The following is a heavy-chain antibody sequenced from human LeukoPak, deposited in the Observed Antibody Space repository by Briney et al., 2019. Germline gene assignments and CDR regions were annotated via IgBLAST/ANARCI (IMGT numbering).Heavy chain of an antibody. J-gene: IGHJ4*02. CDR2: IIPIFGTA. V-gene: IGHV1-69*01. CDR3: ASGVYYYDSSGYYYLDY. CDR1: GGTFSSYA. Sequence: GGSLRLSCAASGGTFSSYAISWVRQAPGQGLEWMGGIIPIFGTANYAQKFQGRVTITADESTSTAYMELSSLRSEDTAVYYCASGVYYYDSSGYYYLDYWGQGTLVTVSS. D-gene: IGHD3-22*01.